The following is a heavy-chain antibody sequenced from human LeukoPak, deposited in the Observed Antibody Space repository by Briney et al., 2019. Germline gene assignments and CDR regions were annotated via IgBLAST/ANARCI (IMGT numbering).Heavy chain of an antibody. Sequence: GGSLRLSCAASGFTFSSYAMSWVRQAPGKGLEWVSAISGSGGSTYYADSVKGRFTISRDNSKHTLYLQMNSLRAEDTAVYYCAKDLRSSSWFSGFDPWGQGTLVTVSS. J-gene: IGHJ5*02. V-gene: IGHV3-23*01. CDR3: AKDLRSSSWFSGFDP. CDR1: GFTFSSYA. CDR2: ISGSGGST. D-gene: IGHD6-13*01.